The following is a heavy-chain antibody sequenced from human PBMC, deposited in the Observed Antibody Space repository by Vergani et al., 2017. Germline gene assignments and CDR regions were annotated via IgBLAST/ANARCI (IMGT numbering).Heavy chain of an antibody. D-gene: IGHD3-9*01. CDR2: IRYDGSNK. J-gene: IGHJ6*02. CDR3: AKDGYDILTGPCGMDV. V-gene: IGHV3-30*02. Sequence: QVQLVESGGGVVQPGGSLRLSCAASGFTFSSYGMHWVRQAPGKGLEWVAFIRYDGSNKYYADSVKGRFTISRDNSKNTLYLQMNSLRAEDTAVYYCAKDGYDILTGPCGMDVWGQGTTVTVSS. CDR1: GFTFSSYG.